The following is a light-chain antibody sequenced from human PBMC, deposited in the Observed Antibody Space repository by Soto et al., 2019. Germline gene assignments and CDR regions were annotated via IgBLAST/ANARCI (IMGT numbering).Light chain of an antibody. J-gene: IGLJ3*02. Sequence: QSVLAQPPSASGTPGQRLTISCSGSNSNIGSNTVNWYQQLPGTAPELLIYNNNERPSGVPDRFSGSKSGTSASLAISGVQSEDEADYYCATWDDTLNVWVFGGGTKVTV. CDR2: NNN. CDR3: ATWDDTLNVWV. V-gene: IGLV1-44*01. CDR1: NSNIGSNT.